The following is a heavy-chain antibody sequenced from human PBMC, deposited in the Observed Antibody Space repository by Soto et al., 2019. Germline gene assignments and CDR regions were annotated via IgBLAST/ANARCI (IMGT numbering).Heavy chain of an antibody. CDR3: VRDLRSSDY. J-gene: IGHJ4*02. CDR2: INEDGSFR. Sequence: EVQLVESGGGLVQPGGSLRLSCAASGFTFSSYWMHWVRRAPGKGLVWVSRINEDGSFRNYADSVKGRFTISRDNAKNTMYLQMDTLRADDTAVYYCVRDLRSSDYWDQGTLVTVSS. V-gene: IGHV3-74*01. CDR1: GFTFSSYW. D-gene: IGHD6-6*01.